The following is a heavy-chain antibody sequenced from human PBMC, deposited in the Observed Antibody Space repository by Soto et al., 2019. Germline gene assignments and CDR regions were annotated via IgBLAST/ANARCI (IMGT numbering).Heavy chain of an antibody. CDR3: ARHSYYSNPLRFDP. J-gene: IGHJ5*02. CDR2: IHYSGST. V-gene: IGHV4-59*08. D-gene: IGHD4-4*01. Sequence: SETLSLTCTASGGSITGYYWSWIRQPPGKGPEWIGNIHYSGSTNYNPSLKSRVTISVDTSKNQFSLRLSSVTAAETAVYYCARHSYYSNPLRFDPWGQGTLVTVSS. CDR1: GGSITGYY.